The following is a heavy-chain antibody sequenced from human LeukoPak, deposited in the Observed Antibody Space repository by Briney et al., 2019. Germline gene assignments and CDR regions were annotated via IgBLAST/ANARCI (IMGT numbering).Heavy chain of an antibody. CDR3: AKALDPEWLLSKASYGMDV. D-gene: IGHD3-3*01. Sequence: ASVKVSCKASGGTFSSYAISWVRQAPGQGLEWMGRIIPILGIANYAQKFQGRVTITADKSTSTAYMELSSLRSEDTAVYYCAKALDPEWLLSKASYGMDVWGQGTTVTVSS. CDR1: GGTFSSYA. CDR2: IIPILGIA. J-gene: IGHJ6*02. V-gene: IGHV1-69*04.